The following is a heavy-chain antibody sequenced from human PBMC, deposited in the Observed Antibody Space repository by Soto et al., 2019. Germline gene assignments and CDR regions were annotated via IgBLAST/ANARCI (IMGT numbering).Heavy chain of an antibody. V-gene: IGHV1-3*01. CDR3: ASPAPYCSGGSCYPIYNY. CDR2: INAGNGNT. D-gene: IGHD2-15*01. CDR1: GYTFTSYA. J-gene: IGHJ4*02. Sequence: QVQLVQSGAEVKKPGASVKVSCKASGYTFTSYAMHWVRQAPGQRLEWMGWINAGNGNTKYSQKFQGRVTITRDTSASTAYMELSSLRSEDTAVYYCASPAPYCSGGSCYPIYNYWGQGTLVTVSS.